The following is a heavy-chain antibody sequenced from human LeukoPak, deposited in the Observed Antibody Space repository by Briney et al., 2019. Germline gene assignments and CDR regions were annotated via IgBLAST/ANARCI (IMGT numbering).Heavy chain of an antibody. CDR1: GFTSSDYR. J-gene: IGHJ1*01. D-gene: IGHD5-24*01. CDR2: FKNDGSSA. CDR3: ARLTRVGYNSYVY. Sequence: PGGSLRLSCAVSGFTSSDYRMHWVRQAPGKGLVWVSRFKNDGSSATYADSVKGRFTISRDEAKNTLYLQMNSLRVEDTAVYYCARLTRVGYNSYVYWGQGTLVTVSS. V-gene: IGHV3-74*01.